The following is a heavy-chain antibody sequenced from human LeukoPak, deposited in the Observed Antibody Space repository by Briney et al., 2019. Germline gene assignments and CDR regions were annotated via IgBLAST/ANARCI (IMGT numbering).Heavy chain of an antibody. J-gene: IGHJ4*02. Sequence: VGSLRLYCAASGFTFSSYSMNLVRQAPGHGLQWVSYISTSSGTIFYADSVKGRFTISRDNAKNSLYLQMNSLRDEDTAVYYCARNPAGIGDYLGQGTLVTVSS. CDR2: ISTSSGTI. CDR3: ARNPAGIGDY. CDR1: GFTFSSYS. V-gene: IGHV3-48*02. D-gene: IGHD1-26*01.